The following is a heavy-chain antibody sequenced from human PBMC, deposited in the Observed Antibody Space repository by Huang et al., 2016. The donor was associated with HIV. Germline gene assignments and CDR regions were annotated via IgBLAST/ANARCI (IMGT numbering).Heavy chain of an antibody. CDR3: ARSGPRWGLATIWTLVY. J-gene: IGHJ4*02. CDR2: IIPIFGTT. CDR1: GGGSSSYA. Sequence: QVQLVQSGAEVKKPGSSVKLSCQSSGGGSSSYAVSWVRQARGQGVGWMGGIIPIFGTTDYAPRFQGRVTITADESTNTAYIELSSLEYDDTALYYCARSGPRWGLATIWTLVYWGQGTLVTVSS. D-gene: IGHD5-12*01. V-gene: IGHV1-69*13.